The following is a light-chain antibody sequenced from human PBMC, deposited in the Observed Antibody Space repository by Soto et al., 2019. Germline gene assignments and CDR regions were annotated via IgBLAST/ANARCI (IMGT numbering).Light chain of an antibody. CDR2: AAS. CDR1: QDISPY. Sequence: DIQMTQSPSSRSASVGNRVTITCRASQDISPYVAFYQQKPGKVPELLIYAASTLQSGAPSRFSGRGSGTDFTRTISSLQPEDVATYYCQKYNSAPLTFGGGTKVDIK. V-gene: IGKV1-27*01. J-gene: IGKJ4*01. CDR3: QKYNSAPLT.